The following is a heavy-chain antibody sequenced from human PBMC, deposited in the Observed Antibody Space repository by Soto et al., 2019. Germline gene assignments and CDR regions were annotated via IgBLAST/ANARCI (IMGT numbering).Heavy chain of an antibody. CDR1: GYTFTSYG. J-gene: IGHJ5*02. CDR3: ATCSSTSCYVNWFDP. V-gene: IGHV1-18*01. Sequence: VKVSCKASGYTFTSYGISWVRQAPGQGLEWMGWISAYNGNTNYAQKLQGRVTMTTDTSTSTAYMELRSLRSDDTAVYYCATCSSTSCYVNWFDPWGQGTLVTSPQ. D-gene: IGHD2-2*01. CDR2: ISAYNGNT.